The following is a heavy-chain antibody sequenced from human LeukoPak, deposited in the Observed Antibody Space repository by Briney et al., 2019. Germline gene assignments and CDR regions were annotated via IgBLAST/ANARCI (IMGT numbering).Heavy chain of an antibody. CDR3: ARDTTVVTYYYYGMDV. CDR1: GFTFSDYY. J-gene: IGHJ6*02. V-gene: IGHV3-11*01. Sequence: GGSLRLSCAASGFTFSDYYMSWIRQAPGKGLEWVSYISSSGSTIYYADSVKGRFTISRDNAKNSLYLQMNSLRAEDTAVYYCARDTTVVTYYYYGMDVWGQGTTVTVSS. D-gene: IGHD4-23*01. CDR2: ISSSGSTI.